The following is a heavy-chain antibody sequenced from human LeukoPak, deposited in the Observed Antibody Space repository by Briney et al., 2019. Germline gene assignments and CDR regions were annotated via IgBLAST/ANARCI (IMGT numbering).Heavy chain of an antibody. J-gene: IGHJ4*02. D-gene: IGHD3-22*01. CDR3: AKGRVSSNGWTFNDY. CDR2: FSGSGGTT. CDR1: GFTFSSYG. Sequence: GGSLRLSCAASGFTFSSYGMSWVRQAPGKGLEWVSSFSGSGGTTYYADSVKGRFTISRDNSKNTLYLQMHSLRAEDTAVYYCAKGRVSSNGWTFNDYWGQGTLVTVSS. V-gene: IGHV3-23*01.